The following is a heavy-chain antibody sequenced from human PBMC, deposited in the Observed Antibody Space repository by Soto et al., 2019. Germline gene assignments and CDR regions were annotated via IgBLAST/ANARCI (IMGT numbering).Heavy chain of an antibody. CDR1: GGSISSSGYY. CDR2: IHYGGSP. V-gene: IGHV4-31*03. CDR3: AYGLRAPYYLHY. D-gene: IGHD3-10*01. J-gene: IGHJ4*01. Sequence: SETLSLTCTVSGGSISSSGYYWSWVRQHPGKGLEWIGYIHYGGSPYYSPSLKSRTTTFVDTSTNQFSLPLTSVTPADTAVYYCAYGLRAPYYLHYWGQGTLVTVSS.